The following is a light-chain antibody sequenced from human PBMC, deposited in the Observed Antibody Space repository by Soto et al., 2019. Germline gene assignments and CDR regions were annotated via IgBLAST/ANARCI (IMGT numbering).Light chain of an antibody. CDR3: AAWDATPDGYV. J-gene: IGLJ1*01. CDR2: SYD. Sequence: QSALTQPPSASGTPGQRVTISCSTSSSNLGDNTVNWYQHVPGTAPKLLIYSYDQRPSGVPDRFSGSRSGTSASLAISGLQSEDEADYYCAAWDATPDGYVLGTGTKVTVL. V-gene: IGLV1-44*01. CDR1: SSNLGDNT.